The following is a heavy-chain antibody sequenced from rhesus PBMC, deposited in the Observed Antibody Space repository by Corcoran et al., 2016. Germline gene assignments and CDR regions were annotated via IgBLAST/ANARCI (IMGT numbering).Heavy chain of an antibody. CDR2: LGERWGTT. Sequence: DVQLVESGGGLVKPGGSLRLSCVASGFTFSSYEMHWVRQVPGKGVGLVAYLGERWGTTYFADSVTGRFTISRDNAKNSLFLQMISLRAEDTAVYYCTRRLVTWDYWGQGVLVTVSS. V-gene: IGHV3-100*02. CDR3: TRRLVTWDY. D-gene: IGHD4-23*01. J-gene: IGHJ4*01. CDR1: GFTFSSYE.